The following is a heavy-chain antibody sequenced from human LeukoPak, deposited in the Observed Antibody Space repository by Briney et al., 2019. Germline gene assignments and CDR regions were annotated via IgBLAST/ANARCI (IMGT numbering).Heavy chain of an antibody. J-gene: IGHJ5*02. CDR3: ARGLGIAVPGTWFDP. CDR1: GYTFTTYD. Sequence: AASVKVSCKTSGYTFTTYDINWVRQATGQGLGWMGWMKPNSGSTGYAQKFQGRITMTRNISINTAYMELSSLRSEDTAVYYCARGLGIAVPGTWFDPWGQGTLVTVSS. V-gene: IGHV1-8*01. CDR2: MKPNSGST. D-gene: IGHD6-19*01.